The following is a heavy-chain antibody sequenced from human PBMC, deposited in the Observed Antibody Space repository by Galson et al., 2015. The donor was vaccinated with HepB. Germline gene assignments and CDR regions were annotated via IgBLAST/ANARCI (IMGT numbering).Heavy chain of an antibody. D-gene: IGHD1-26*01. V-gene: IGHV4-39*01. CDR1: GGSISSSSYY. J-gene: IGHJ3*02. Sequence: TLSLTCTVSGGSISSSSYYWGWIRQPPGKGLEWIGSIYYSGSTYCNPSLKSRVTISVDTSKNQFSLKLSSVTAADTAVYYCARGRPVEWELHWAIGDDAFDIWGQGTMVTVSS. CDR2: IYYSGST. CDR3: ARGRPVEWELHWAIGDDAFDI.